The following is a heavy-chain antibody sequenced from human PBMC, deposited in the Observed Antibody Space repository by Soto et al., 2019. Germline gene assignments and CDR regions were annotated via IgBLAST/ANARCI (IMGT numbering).Heavy chain of an antibody. CDR1: GDSINSGGYS. CDR2: IYPSGST. V-gene: IGHV4-30-2*01. D-gene: IGHD4-4*01. J-gene: IGHJ5*02. Sequence: SETLSLTCAVSGDSINSGGYSWSWIRQPPGKGLEWIGYIYPSGSTYYNPSLQSRVTISIDRSKNQFSLKLRFVTAADTAVYYCARVRYSNPNWFDPWGQGTLVTVSS. CDR3: ARVRYSNPNWFDP.